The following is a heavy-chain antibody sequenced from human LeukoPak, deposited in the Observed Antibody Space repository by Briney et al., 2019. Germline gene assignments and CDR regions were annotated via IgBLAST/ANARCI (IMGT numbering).Heavy chain of an antibody. V-gene: IGHV3-43*02. Sequence: GGSLRLSCVASGSTFDGYAMHWVRQAPGKGLEWVSLNNADGGRTYYADSVNGRFTISRDNSKNSLYLQMNSLRSEDSAVYYCATWAFYHGMDVWGQGTTVIVSS. J-gene: IGHJ6*02. CDR3: ATWAFYHGMDV. CDR2: NNADGGRT. D-gene: IGHD2/OR15-2a*01. CDR1: GSTFDGYA.